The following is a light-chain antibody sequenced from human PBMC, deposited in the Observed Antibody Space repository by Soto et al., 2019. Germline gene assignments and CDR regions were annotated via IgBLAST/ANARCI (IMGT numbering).Light chain of an antibody. CDR2: EVS. CDR3: SSYTSSSPYV. V-gene: IGLV2-14*01. J-gene: IGLJ1*01. Sequence: QSALTQPASVSGSPGQSITISCTGTSSDVGGYNYVSWYQQHPGKAPKLMIYEVSNRPSGVSNLFSGSKSGNTASLTISGLQAEDEADYYCSSYTSSSPYVFGTGTELTVL. CDR1: SSDVGGYNY.